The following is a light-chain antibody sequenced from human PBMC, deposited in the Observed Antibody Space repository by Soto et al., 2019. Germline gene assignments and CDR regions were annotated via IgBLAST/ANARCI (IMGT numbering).Light chain of an antibody. CDR1: SSYVGGYNY. CDR3: SSFAGNNNLV. V-gene: IGLV2-8*02. Sequence: QSALTQPPSASRSPGQSVTISCTGTSSYVGGYNYVSRYQQHPGKAPKLMISEVSKRPSGVPDRFSGSKSGNTASLTVSGLQAEDEADYYCSSFAGNNNLVFGGGTKLTV. CDR2: EVS. J-gene: IGLJ2*01.